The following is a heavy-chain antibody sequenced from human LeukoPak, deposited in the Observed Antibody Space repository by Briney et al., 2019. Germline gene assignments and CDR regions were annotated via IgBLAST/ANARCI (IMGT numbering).Heavy chain of an antibody. V-gene: IGHV3-30-3*01. CDR2: ISYDGSNK. CDR3: ARGDFWSGYSIDY. Sequence: GRSLRLSCAASGFTFSSYAMHWVRQAPGKGLEWVAVISYDGSNKYYADSVKGRFTISRDNSKNTLYLQMNSLRAEDTAVCYCARGDFWSGYSIDYWGQGTLVTVSS. CDR1: GFTFSSYA. D-gene: IGHD3-3*01. J-gene: IGHJ4*02.